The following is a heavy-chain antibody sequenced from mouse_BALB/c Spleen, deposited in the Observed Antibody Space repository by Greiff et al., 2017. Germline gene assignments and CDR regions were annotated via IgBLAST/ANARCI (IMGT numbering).Heavy chain of an antibody. V-gene: IGHV14-4*02. D-gene: IGHD2-1*01. CDR1: GFNIKDYY. J-gene: IGHJ3*01. CDR2: IDPENGDT. CDR3: NVYYYGNYEAWFAY. Sequence: VQLQQSGAELVRSGASVKLSCTASGFNIKDYYMHWVKQRPEQGLEWIGWIDPENGDTEYAPKFQGKATMTADTSSNTAYLQLSSLTSEDTAVYYCNVYYYGNYEAWFAYWGQGTLVTVSA.